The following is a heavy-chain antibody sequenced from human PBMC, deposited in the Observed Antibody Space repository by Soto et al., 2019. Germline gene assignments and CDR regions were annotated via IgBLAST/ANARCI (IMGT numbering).Heavy chain of an antibody. Sequence: QVQLHESGPGLVKPSETLSLTCVVSDGSISTYDWWTWVRQPPGKGLEWIGKMFHSGGADYSPSLKRPVTISADSSKKHFSLRLTAVTAADTAVYYCATGNVDSMLEYWGQGTQVAVSS. CDR1: DGSISTYDW. CDR2: MFHSGGA. V-gene: IGHV4-4*02. CDR3: ATGNVDSMLEY. J-gene: IGHJ4*02. D-gene: IGHD3-3*01.